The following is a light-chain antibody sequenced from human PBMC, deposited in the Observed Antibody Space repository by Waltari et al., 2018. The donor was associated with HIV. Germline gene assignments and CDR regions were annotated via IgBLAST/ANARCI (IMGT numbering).Light chain of an antibody. CDR3: AAWDYSLSGWV. CDR2: GIH. CDR1: TSTVGISY. Sequence: QSVLTQPPSASGTPGQRVTISCSGSTSTVGISYVYLYQQRPGTTPKLVISGIHQRPSGVPDRFSGSKSGTSVSLVISGIRSEDEADYYCAAWDYSLSGWVFGGGTKLTVL. V-gene: IGLV1-47*01. J-gene: IGLJ3*02.